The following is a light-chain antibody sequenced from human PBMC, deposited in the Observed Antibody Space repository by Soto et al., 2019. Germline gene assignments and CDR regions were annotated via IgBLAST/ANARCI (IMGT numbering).Light chain of an antibody. CDR3: MQTRQTPVT. CDR2: LGS. CDR1: QSLLHSNGYNY. V-gene: IGKV2-28*01. Sequence: DIVMTQSPLSLPVTPGEPASISCRSSQSLLHSNGYNYLDWYLQKPGQPPQLLISLGSNRASGVPDRFSGSGSGTDFTLKIITVEAEDVGVYYCMQTRQTPVTFGGGTKVEIK. J-gene: IGKJ4*01.